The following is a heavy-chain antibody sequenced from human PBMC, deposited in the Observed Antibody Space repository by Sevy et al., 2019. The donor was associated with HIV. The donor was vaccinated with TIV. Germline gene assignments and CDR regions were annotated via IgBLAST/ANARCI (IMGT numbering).Heavy chain of an antibody. J-gene: IGHJ4*02. D-gene: IGHD2-15*01. CDR1: GFTFSNYA. V-gene: IGHV3-23*01. CDR2: ISGSGGTT. CDR3: AEGAAIVVVVTARVAGPGGLFDY. Sequence: GGSLRLSCAASGFTFSNYAMSWVRQAPGKGLEWVSAISGSGGTTYYADSVKGRFTISRDNSKITLYLQMNSLRAEDRAVYYCAEGAAIVVVVTARVAGPGGLFDYWGQGTLVTVSS.